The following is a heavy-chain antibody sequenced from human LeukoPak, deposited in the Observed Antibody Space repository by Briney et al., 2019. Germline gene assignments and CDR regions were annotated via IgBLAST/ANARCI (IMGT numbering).Heavy chain of an antibody. CDR3: ARGVDF. CDR1: GFTFSSYA. V-gene: IGHV3-21*01. Sequence: PGGSLRLSCAASGFTFSSYAMSWVRQAPGKGLEWVSSISGSGSNIYYADSVKGRFTISRDNAKNSLYLQMNSLRAEDTAVYYCARGVDFWGQGTLVTVSS. CDR2: ISGSGSNI. J-gene: IGHJ4*02.